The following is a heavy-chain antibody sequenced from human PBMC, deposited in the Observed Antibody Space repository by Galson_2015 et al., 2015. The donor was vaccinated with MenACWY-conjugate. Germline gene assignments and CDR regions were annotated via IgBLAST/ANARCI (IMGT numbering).Heavy chain of an antibody. Sequence: SLRLSCAASGFTFGSYWMHWVRHAPGKGLEWVSRIDRAGSSTTYADSVKGRFTISRDNAKNTLYLQMNSLRAEDTAVYYCARDRKKPTVSLPSNWFDPWGQGTQVIVSS. J-gene: IGHJ5*02. CDR2: IDRAGSST. V-gene: IGHV3-74*01. D-gene: IGHD4-11*01. CDR3: ARDRKKPTVSLPSNWFDP. CDR1: GFTFGSYW.